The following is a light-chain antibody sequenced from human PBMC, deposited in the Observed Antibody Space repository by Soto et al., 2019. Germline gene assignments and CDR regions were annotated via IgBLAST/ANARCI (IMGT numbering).Light chain of an antibody. V-gene: IGLV1-44*01. CDR1: SSNIGSNT. CDR2: SNN. J-gene: IGLJ2*01. CDR3: AAWDDSVKGPV. Sequence: QSVLTQPPSASGTPGQRVTISCSGSSSNIGSNTVNWYQQLPGTAPKLLIYSNNQQPSGVPDRFSGSKSGTSASLAISGLQSEDEADYYCAAWDDSVKGPVFGGGTKLTVL.